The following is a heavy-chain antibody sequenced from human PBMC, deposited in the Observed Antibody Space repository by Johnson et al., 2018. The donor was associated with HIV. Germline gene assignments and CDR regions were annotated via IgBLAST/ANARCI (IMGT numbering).Heavy chain of an antibody. J-gene: IGHJ3*01. D-gene: IGHD5-18*01. Sequence: QVQLVESGGGVVQPGRSLRLSCAASGFTFSDYGIHWVRQAPGKGLEWVTHISYDGANQYYSGSVRGRFTISRDNSRNTLNLHMNTLRAEDTAVYYCARDQRGGYSYGDAFDFWGQGTVVSVST. CDR2: ISYDGANQ. CDR1: GFTFSDYG. V-gene: IGHV3-30*03. CDR3: ARDQRGGYSYGDAFDF.